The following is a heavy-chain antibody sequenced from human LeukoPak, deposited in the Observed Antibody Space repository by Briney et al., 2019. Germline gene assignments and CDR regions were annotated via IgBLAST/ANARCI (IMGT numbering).Heavy chain of an antibody. D-gene: IGHD3-9*01. J-gene: IGHJ4*02. Sequence: ASVKVSCKASGYTFTSYGISWVRQAPGQGLEWMGRIIPNLNIANYAQRFQGRVTFTADKSATTAYMEVKSLRSEDTAVYCRATDSIGDILTGAFDYWGQGTLVTVSS. CDR2: IIPNLNIA. CDR1: GYTFTSYG. CDR3: ATDSIGDILTGAFDY. V-gene: IGHV1-69*04.